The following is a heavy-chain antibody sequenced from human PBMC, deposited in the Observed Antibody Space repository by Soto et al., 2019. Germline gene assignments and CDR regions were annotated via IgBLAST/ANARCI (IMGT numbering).Heavy chain of an antibody. CDR1: GGSISSGGYY. V-gene: IGHV4-31*03. CDR2: IYYSGST. Sequence: QVQLQESGPGLVKPSQTLSLTCTVSGGSISSGGYYWSWIRQHPGKGLEWIGYIYYSGSTYYNPSLKSRVTVSVDTSKNQFSLKLRSVTAADTAVYYCAREGGIVGATAADYWGQGTLVTVSS. D-gene: IGHD1-26*01. CDR3: AREGGIVGATAADY. J-gene: IGHJ4*02.